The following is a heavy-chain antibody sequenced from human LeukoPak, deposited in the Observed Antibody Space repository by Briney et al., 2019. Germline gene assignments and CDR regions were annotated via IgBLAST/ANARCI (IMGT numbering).Heavy chain of an antibody. CDR2: IIPIFGTA. J-gene: IGHJ6*03. Sequence: SVKVSCKASGGTFSSYAISWVRQAPGQGLEWMGGIIPIFGTANYAQKFQGRVTITTDESTSTAYMELSSLRSEDTAVYYCAREAGSGWPYYYYYMDAWGKGTTVTVSS. D-gene: IGHD6-19*01. CDR3: AREAGSGWPYYYYYMDA. CDR1: GGTFSSYA. V-gene: IGHV1-69*05.